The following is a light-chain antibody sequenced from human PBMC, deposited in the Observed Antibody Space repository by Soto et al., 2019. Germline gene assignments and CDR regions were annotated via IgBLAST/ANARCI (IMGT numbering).Light chain of an antibody. CDR2: DVR. CDR3: CSYAGSYVWV. CDR1: TSDVGSYNY. Sequence: QSALTQPRSVSGSPGQSVSISCTGTTSDVGSYNYVSWYQQHPGKAPRLMIYDVRKRPSGVPDRFSGCKSGNTASLTISGLRAEDEADYYCCSYAGSYVWVFGGGTKLTVL. J-gene: IGLJ3*02. V-gene: IGLV2-11*01.